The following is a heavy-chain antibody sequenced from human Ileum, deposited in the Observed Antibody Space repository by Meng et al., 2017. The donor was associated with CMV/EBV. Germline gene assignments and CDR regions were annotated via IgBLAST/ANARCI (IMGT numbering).Heavy chain of an antibody. CDR1: GCPISSGSHS. V-gene: IGHV4-39*07. D-gene: IGHD1-26*01. J-gene: IGHJ4*02. CDR3: ARDLTNKWFYY. Sequence: QMQLRGPGQELVKPAETLSPTCTASGCPISSGSHSWAWFRQPPGKRLEWIGSMYFSGIADYNPSLKSRVTISLHATQKQFSLRLTSVTAADSAVYFCARDLTNKWFYYWGQGTLVTVSS. CDR2: MYFSGIA.